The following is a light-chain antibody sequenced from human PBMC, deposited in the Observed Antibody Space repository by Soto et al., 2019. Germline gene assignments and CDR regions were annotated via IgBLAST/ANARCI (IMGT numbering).Light chain of an antibody. CDR2: GAS. CDR1: QSFTSNY. V-gene: IGKV3-20*01. CDR3: QQYGSSPYT. J-gene: IGKJ2*01. Sequence: EIVLTQSPGTLSLSPGERAILSCRARQSFTSNYLAWYRHQPGQAPRLLIYGASSRATGIPDRFSGSGSGTDFTLIISGLEPEDSAVYYCQQYGSSPYTFGQGTKLEIK.